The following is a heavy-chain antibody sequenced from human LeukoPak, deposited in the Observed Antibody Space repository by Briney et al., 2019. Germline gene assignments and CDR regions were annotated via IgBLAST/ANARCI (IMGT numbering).Heavy chain of an antibody. V-gene: IGHV6-1*01. J-gene: IGHJ6*02. D-gene: IGHD3-22*01. CDR3: ARGRTYYYDTSGYYPSIYYGMDV. CDR2: TYYRSKWYN. Sequence: SQTLSLTCAISGDSVSSNSAAWNWIRQSPSRGLEWLGRTYYRSKWYNDYAVSVKSRITINPDTSKNQFSLKLTSVTAADTAVYYCARGRTYYYDTSGYYPSIYYGMDVWGQGTTVIVSS. CDR1: GDSVSSNSAA.